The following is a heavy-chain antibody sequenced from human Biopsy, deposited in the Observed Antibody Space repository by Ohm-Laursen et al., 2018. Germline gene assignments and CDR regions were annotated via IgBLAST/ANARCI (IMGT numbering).Heavy chain of an antibody. CDR2: ISPYNDKT. CDR3: ARVFCTSTTCYGLLDN. Sequence: GASVKVSCNASGYTFTSYDISWVRQAPGQGLEWMGWISPYNDKTSYPPKLQDRVTMTADTSTNTAHMELRSLRSDDTAVYYCARVFCTSTTCYGLLDNWGQGTLVTVPS. D-gene: IGHD2/OR15-2a*01. CDR1: GYTFTSYD. V-gene: IGHV1-18*01. J-gene: IGHJ4*02.